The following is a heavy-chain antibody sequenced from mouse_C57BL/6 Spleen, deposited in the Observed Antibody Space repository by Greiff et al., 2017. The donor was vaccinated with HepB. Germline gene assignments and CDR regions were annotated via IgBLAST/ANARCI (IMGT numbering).Heavy chain of an antibody. Sequence: EVKLVESGEGLVKPGGSLKLSCAASGFTFSSYAMSWVRQTPEKRLEWVAYISSGGDYIYYADTVKGRFTISRDNARNTLYLQMSSLKSEDTAMYYCTRFMVTTGDYYAMDYWGQGTSVTVSS. CDR2: ISSGGDYI. CDR3: TRFMVTTGDYYAMDY. V-gene: IGHV5-9-1*02. D-gene: IGHD2-2*01. CDR1: GFTFSSYA. J-gene: IGHJ4*01.